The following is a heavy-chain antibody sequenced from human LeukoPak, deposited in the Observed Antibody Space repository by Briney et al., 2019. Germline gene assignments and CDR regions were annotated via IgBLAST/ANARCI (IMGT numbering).Heavy chain of an antibody. J-gene: IGHJ4*02. CDR1: GGTFSSYA. D-gene: IGHD3-10*01. CDR3: ARSGVTMVRGASPLGPFDY. V-gene: IGHV1-69*05. CDR2: IITIFGTA. Sequence: GASVKVSCKASGGTFSSYAISWVRQATGQGIEWMGGIITIFGTANYAQKFQGRVTITTDESTSTAYMELSSLRSEDTAVYYCARSGVTMVRGASPLGPFDYWGQGTLVTVSS.